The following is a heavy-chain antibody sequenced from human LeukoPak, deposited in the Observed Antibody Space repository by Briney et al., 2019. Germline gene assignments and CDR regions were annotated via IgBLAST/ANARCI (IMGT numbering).Heavy chain of an antibody. CDR1: GGSISTYY. V-gene: IGHV4-34*01. J-gene: IGHJ4*02. CDR3: ARGRPTDGYNYWGNYYFDY. CDR2: INHSGNT. Sequence: SETLSLTCSVAGGSISTYYWSWIRQPPGKGLEWIGEINHSGNTNYNPSLKSRVTISVDTSKNQFSLKLSSVTAADTAVYYCARGRPTDGYNYWGNYYFDYWGQGTLVTVSS. D-gene: IGHD5-24*01.